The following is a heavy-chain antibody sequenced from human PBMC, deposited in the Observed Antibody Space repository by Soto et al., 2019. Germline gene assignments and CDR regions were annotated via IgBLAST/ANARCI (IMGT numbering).Heavy chain of an antibody. V-gene: IGHV1-69*01. CDR1: GGTFSSYA. Sequence: QVQLVQSGAEVKKPGSSVKVSCKASGGTFSSYAISWVRQAPGQGLEWMGGIIPIFGTANYAQKFQGRVTITADESTSTAYMGRSSLRSEDTAVYYCARVYDSSGYTHYYYGMDVWGQGTTVTVSS. J-gene: IGHJ6*02. CDR2: IIPIFGTA. CDR3: ARVYDSSGYTHYYYGMDV. D-gene: IGHD3-22*01.